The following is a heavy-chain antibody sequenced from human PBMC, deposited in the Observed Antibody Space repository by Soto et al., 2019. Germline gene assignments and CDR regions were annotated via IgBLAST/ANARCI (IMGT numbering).Heavy chain of an antibody. Sequence: PGGSLRLSCAASGFTFRNYAMHWVRQAPGKGLEWVAVISYDGINKYYADSVKGRFTISRDNSKNTLYVQMNSLRVEDTAVYYCARPVRYFDAYGVDGWGQGTTVTVSS. CDR2: ISYDGINK. CDR1: GFTFRNYA. CDR3: ARPVRYFDAYGVDG. J-gene: IGHJ6*02. D-gene: IGHD3-9*01. V-gene: IGHV3-30-3*01.